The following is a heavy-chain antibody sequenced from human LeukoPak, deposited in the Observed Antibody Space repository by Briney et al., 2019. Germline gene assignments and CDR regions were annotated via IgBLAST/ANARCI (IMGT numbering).Heavy chain of an antibody. CDR1: GGSVSSSSYY. Sequence: PSETLSLTCTVSGGSVSSSSYYWGWIRQPPWKGLEWIGSIYYSGSTYYNPSLKSRVSISVDTSKNQFSLKLNSLTAADTAVYYCARGLNYYGSGSYYPWFDPWGQGTLVTVSS. CDR3: ARGLNYYGSGSYYPWFDP. V-gene: IGHV4-39*07. J-gene: IGHJ5*02. D-gene: IGHD3-10*01. CDR2: IYYSGST.